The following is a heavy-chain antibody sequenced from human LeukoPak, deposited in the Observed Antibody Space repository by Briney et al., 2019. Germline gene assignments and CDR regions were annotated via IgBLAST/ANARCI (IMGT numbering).Heavy chain of an antibody. CDR3: ASQSIFGYALDY. CDR2: IYPDDSDT. J-gene: IGHJ4*02. D-gene: IGHD3-3*01. CDR1: GYSFISYG. V-gene: IGHV5-51*03. Sequence: GESLKISCQVSGYSFISYGVAWVRQMPGKGLECMGIIYPDDSDTRYSPSFQGQVNISADKSISTAYLQWSSLKASDTAMYFCASQSIFGYALDYWGQGTLVTVSS.